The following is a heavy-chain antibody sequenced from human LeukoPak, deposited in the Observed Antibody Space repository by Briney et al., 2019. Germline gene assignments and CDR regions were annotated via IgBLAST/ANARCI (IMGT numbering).Heavy chain of an antibody. CDR3: ARAVGTSRNFFDY. D-gene: IGHD4-23*01. CDR1: GYSISTGYY. J-gene: IGHJ4*02. Sequence: PSETLSLTCTVSGYSISTGYYWDWIRQPPGKGLEWIGTFYHGGSTYYNPSLKSRVTISVDTSKNQFSLNLSSVTAADTAMYYCARAVGTSRNFFDYWGQGTLVTVSS. CDR2: FYHGGST. V-gene: IGHV4-38-2*02.